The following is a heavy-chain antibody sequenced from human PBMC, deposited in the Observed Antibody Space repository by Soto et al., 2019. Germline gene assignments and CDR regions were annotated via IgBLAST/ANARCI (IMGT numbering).Heavy chain of an antibody. CDR1: GYTFTNYG. CDR3: AXDSPPVDY. Sequence: QVQLVQSGAEVKKPGASVKVSCKASGYTFTNYGISWVRQAPGQGLEWMGWISAYNGNTNYAQKLQGRVTMTTDTSTSTAXXXXXXLRSDXTAVXXXAXDSPPVDYWGQGTLVTVSS. J-gene: IGHJ4*02. CDR2: ISAYNGNT. V-gene: IGHV1-18*01.